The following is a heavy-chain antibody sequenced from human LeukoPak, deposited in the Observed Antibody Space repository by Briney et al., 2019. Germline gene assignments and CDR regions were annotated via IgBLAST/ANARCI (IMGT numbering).Heavy chain of an antibody. V-gene: IGHV3-48*02. CDR2: ISSSGSTI. D-gene: IGHD2-2*01. J-gene: IGHJ2*01. CDR1: GFTFSNYN. Sequence: GGSLRLSCAASGFTFSNYNMNWVRQVPGKGLEWVSYISSSGSTIYYADSVKGRFTISRDNAKNSLYLQMNSLRDEDTAVYYCAREGYCSSTSCYHWYFDLWGRGTLVTVSS. CDR3: AREGYCSSTSCYHWYFDL.